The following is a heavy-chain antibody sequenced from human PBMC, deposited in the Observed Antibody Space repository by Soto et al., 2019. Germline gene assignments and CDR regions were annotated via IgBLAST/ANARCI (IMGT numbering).Heavy chain of an antibody. CDR2: ISGYNGDT. D-gene: IGHD2-8*01. CDR1: GYTFARYC. J-gene: IGHJ6*02. CDR3: AKNGQPPYYYYGMDV. Sequence: GASVEVSWKASGYTFARYCICWVRQAPGQGLEWMGWISGYNGDTKYAQKFQGRVTMTVDTSTTTAYMELRSLTSDDRAVYYCAKNGQPPYYYYGMDVWGQGTTVTVSS. V-gene: IGHV1-18*01.